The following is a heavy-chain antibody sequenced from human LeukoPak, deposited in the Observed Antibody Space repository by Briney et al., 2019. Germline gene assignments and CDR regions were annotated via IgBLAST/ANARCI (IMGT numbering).Heavy chain of an antibody. J-gene: IGHJ3*02. V-gene: IGHV3-7*01. D-gene: IGHD3-22*01. CDR2: IKQDGRVK. CDR3: ARDSEHYDSGAYYDALDI. Sequence: PGGSLRLSCVVSGFTFSSYWMNWVRQAPGKGLEWVANIKQDGRVKYYVDSVKGRFTISRDNAKNSLYLQMDSLRAEDTAVYYCARDSEHYDSGAYYDALDIWGQGTLVTVSP. CDR1: GFTFSSYW.